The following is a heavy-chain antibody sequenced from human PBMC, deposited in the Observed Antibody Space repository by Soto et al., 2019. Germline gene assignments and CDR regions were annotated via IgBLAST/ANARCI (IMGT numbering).Heavy chain of an antibody. D-gene: IGHD4-17*01. J-gene: IGHJ6*02. Sequence: SVKVSCKASGGTFSSYAISWVRQAPGQGLEWMGGIIPIFGTANYAQKFQGRVTITADKSTSAAYMELSSLRSEDTAVYYCARGGGYGGNSNLYYYGMDVWGQGTTVTVSS. CDR2: IIPIFGTA. CDR3: ARGGGYGGNSNLYYYGMDV. CDR1: GGTFSSYA. V-gene: IGHV1-69*06.